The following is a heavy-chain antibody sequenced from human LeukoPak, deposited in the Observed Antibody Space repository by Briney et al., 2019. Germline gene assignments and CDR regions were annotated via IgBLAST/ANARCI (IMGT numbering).Heavy chain of an antibody. V-gene: IGHV3-7*04. Sequence: GGSLRLSCVASGFTFSTYWMTWVRQAPGKGLEWVANINQDGTEKNYVDSVKGRFTISRANAKNSLYLQMNSLRAEDTAVYYCARNMGDYWGQGTLVTVSS. CDR2: INQDGTEK. CDR3: ARNMGDY. CDR1: GFTFSTYW. J-gene: IGHJ4*02. D-gene: IGHD2/OR15-2a*01.